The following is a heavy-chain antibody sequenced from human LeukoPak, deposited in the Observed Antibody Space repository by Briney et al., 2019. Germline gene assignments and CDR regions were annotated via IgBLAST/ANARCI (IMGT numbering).Heavy chain of an antibody. CDR1: GYTFTGYY. CDR3: ARDLHTAVVRYSLYDFDY. J-gene: IGHJ4*02. V-gene: IGHV1-2*02. Sequence: ASVKVSCKASGYTFTGYYMHWVRQAPGQGLEWMGWINPNSGGTNYPQKSQGRVTMTRDTSISTPYMELISLRSDDTAVYYWARDLHTAVVRYSLYDFDYWGQGTLVTVSS. CDR2: INPNSGGT. D-gene: IGHD5/OR15-5a*01.